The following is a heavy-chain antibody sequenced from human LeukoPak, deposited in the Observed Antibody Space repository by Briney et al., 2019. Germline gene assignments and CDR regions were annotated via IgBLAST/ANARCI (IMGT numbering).Heavy chain of an antibody. CDR3: ARDRLPVGAIMSFDY. J-gene: IGHJ4*02. Sequence: SETLSLTCAVYGGSFSGYYWSWIRQPPGKGLEWIGEINHSGSTNYNPSLKSRVTISVDTSKNQFSLKLSSVTAEDTALYYCARDRLPVGAIMSFDYWGQGTLVTVSS. CDR1: GGSFSGYY. V-gene: IGHV4-34*01. CDR2: INHSGST. D-gene: IGHD1-26*01.